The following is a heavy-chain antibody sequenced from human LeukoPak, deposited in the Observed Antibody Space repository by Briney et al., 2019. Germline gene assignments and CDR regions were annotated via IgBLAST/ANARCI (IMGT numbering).Heavy chain of an antibody. Sequence: ASVKVSCKASGYTFSTHYMHWVRQAPGQGLEWMGWINPNSGGTNYAQKFQGRVTMTRDTSISTAYMELSRLRSDDTAVYYCARDLGYCSGGSCYSGWNFDYWGQGTLVTVSS. J-gene: IGHJ4*02. D-gene: IGHD2-15*01. CDR1: GYTFSTHY. CDR2: INPNSGGT. CDR3: ARDLGYCSGGSCYSGWNFDY. V-gene: IGHV1-2*02.